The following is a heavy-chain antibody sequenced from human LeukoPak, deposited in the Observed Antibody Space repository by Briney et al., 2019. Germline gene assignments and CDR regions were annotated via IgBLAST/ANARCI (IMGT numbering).Heavy chain of an antibody. CDR1: GGSFSGYY. CDR3: ASTLVDIVVVPAANDGMDV. Sequence: SETLSLTCAVYGGSFSGYYWSWIRQPPGKGLEWIGEINHSGSTNYNPSLKSRVTISVDTSKNQFSLKLSSVTAADTAVYYCASTLVDIVVVPAANDGMDVGGQGTTVTVSS. CDR2: INHSGST. V-gene: IGHV4-34*01. J-gene: IGHJ6*02. D-gene: IGHD2-2*03.